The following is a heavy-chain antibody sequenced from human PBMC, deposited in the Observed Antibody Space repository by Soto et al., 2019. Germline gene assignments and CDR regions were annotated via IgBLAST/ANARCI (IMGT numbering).Heavy chain of an antibody. J-gene: IGHJ6*02. V-gene: IGHV4-31*03. CDR3: ARASYYYDSSGYYTSARSYYYYGMDV. D-gene: IGHD3-22*01. Sequence: SETLSLTCTVSGGSISSGGYYWSWIRQHPGKGLEWIGYIYYSGSTYYNPSLKSRVTISVDTSKNQFSLKLSSVTAADTAVYYCARASYYYDSSGYYTSARSYYYYGMDVWGQGTTVTVSS. CDR2: IYYSGST. CDR1: GGSISSGGYY.